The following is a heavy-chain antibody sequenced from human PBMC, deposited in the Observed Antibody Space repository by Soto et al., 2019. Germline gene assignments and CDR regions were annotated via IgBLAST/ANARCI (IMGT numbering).Heavy chain of an antibody. CDR1: GGTFSSYA. D-gene: IGHD6-19*01. V-gene: IGHV1-69*06. J-gene: IGHJ4*02. Sequence: GASVKVSCKASGGTFSSYAISWVRQAPGQGLEWMGGIIPIFGTANYAQKFQGRVTITADKSTSTAYMELSSLRSEDTAVYYCARDGVAGTGPLDHWGQGTLVTVSS. CDR3: ARDGVAGTGPLDH. CDR2: IIPIFGTA.